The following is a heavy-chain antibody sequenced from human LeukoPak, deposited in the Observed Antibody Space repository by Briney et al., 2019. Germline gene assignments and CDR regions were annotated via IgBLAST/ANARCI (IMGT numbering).Heavy chain of an antibody. CDR3: AREYIAGKRGGSGSPDAFDI. V-gene: IGHV4-59*12. CDR2: IYYSGST. Sequence: SETLSLTCTVSGGSISSYYWSWIRQPPGKGLEWIGYIYYSGSTNYNPSLKSRVTISVDTSKNQFSLKLSSVTAADTAMYYCAREYIAGKRGGSGSPDAFDIWGQGTMVTVSS. CDR1: GGSISSYY. J-gene: IGHJ3*02. D-gene: IGHD3-10*01.